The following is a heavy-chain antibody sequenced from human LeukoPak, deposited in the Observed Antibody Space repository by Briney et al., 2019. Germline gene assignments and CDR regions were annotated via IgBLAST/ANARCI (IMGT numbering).Heavy chain of an antibody. J-gene: IGHJ4*02. CDR1: GFTFSSYW. CDR3: AKDIPNPEWELPPPMGSFDY. D-gene: IGHD1-26*01. CDR2: INHNGNVN. Sequence: PGGSLRLSCAASGFTFSSYWMNWARQAPGKGLEWVASINHNGNVNYYVDSVKGRFTISRDNAKNSLYLQMSNLRAEDTAVYYCAKDIPNPEWELPPPMGSFDYWGQGTLVTVSS. V-gene: IGHV3-7*03.